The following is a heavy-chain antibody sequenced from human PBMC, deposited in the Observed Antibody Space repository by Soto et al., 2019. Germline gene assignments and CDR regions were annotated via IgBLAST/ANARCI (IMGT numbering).Heavy chain of an antibody. CDR3: AMVDVYVTPSPQDV. D-gene: IGHD3-16*01. Sequence: QVQLVESRAEVKNPGASVKVSCKASGYSFTRYGIAWARQAPGQGLEWMGWINTYNGNTNYAQNLQGRVTLPTDTSTSTAYMELTSLRSNDTAIYYCAMVDVYVTPSPQDVW. CDR1: GYSFTRYG. J-gene: IGHJ6*01. CDR2: INTYNGNT. V-gene: IGHV1-18*01.